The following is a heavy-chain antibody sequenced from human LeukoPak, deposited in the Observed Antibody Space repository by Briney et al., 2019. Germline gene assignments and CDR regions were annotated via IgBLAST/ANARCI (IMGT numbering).Heavy chain of an antibody. D-gene: IGHD6-6*01. J-gene: IGHJ4*02. CDR3: ARGRHVSIAARPLGPIDY. CDR1: GGSISSSSYY. CDR2: IYYSGST. V-gene: IGHV4-39*07. Sequence: SETLSLTCTVSGGSISSSSYYWGWIRQPPGKGLEWIGSIYYSGSTYYNPSLKSRVTISVDTSKNQFSLKLSSVTAADTAVYYCARGRHVSIAARPLGPIDYWGQGTLVTVSS.